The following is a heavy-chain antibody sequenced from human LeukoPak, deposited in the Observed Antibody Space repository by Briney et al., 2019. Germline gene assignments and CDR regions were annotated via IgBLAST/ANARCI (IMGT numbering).Heavy chain of an antibody. CDR2: ISSSSYI. V-gene: IGHV3-21*01. CDR3: ARDRCSGGSCRFDP. D-gene: IGHD2-15*01. J-gene: IGHJ5*02. CDR1: GFTFSSYS. Sequence: PGGSLRLSCAASGFTFSSYSMNWVRQAPGKGLEWVSSISSSSYIYYADSVKGRFTISRDNAKNSLYLQMNSLRAEDTAVYYCARDRCSGGSCRFDPWGQGTLVTVSS.